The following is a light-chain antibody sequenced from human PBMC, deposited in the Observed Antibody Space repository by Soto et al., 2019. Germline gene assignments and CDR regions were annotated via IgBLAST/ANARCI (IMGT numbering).Light chain of an antibody. CDR1: QSVSSN. CDR2: GAS. Sequence: EIVMTQSPATLSVSPGERVTLSCRASQSVSSNLAWYQQKVGQAPRLLIYGASTRATGIPARFSGSGSGTEFTLTISRLEPEDFAVYYCQQYGSSPFTFGPGTKVDI. V-gene: IGKV3-15*01. J-gene: IGKJ3*01. CDR3: QQYGSSPFT.